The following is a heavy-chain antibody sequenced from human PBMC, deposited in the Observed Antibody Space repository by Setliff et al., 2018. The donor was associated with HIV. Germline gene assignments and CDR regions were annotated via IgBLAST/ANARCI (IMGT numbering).Heavy chain of an antibody. J-gene: IGHJ3*02. CDR2: INYDENSE. Sequence: PGGSLRLSCAASGFTFTAHGMHWVRQAPDKGLEWVAFINYDENSEYYADSVKGRVTISRDNSKNTVDLHMNSLRTEDTAVYYRAKDGDYRNGDYDAFDIWGLGTMVTVSS. D-gene: IGHD4-4*01. V-gene: IGHV3-30*02. CDR3: AKDGDYRNGDYDAFDI. CDR1: GFTFTAHG.